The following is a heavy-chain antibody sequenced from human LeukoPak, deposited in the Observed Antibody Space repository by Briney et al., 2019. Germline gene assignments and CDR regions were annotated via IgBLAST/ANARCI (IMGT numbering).Heavy chain of an antibody. CDR3: ARQRDRYSKGVLDS. D-gene: IGHD4-11*01. CDR1: GGSISSNNHY. Sequence: SETLSLTCTVSGGSISSNNHYWGWIRQPPWKGLEWVGSVYYSGSTYYNPSLKSRVTISVDTSENQFSLKLRFVTAADTAVYFCARQRDRYSKGVLDSWGQGTLVTVSS. J-gene: IGHJ4*02. V-gene: IGHV4-39*01. CDR2: VYYSGST.